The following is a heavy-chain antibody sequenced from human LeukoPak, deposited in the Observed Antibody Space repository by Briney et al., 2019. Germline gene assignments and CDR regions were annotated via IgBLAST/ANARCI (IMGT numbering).Heavy chain of an antibody. Sequence: GGSLRLSCVVSGFSFSDNWMSWVRQAPGKGLEWVAHIKQDGSQEYYVGSVKGRFTISRDNAKNSLYLQTNSLRVEDTAVYYCARGVPYPSWSGPHYSDYWGQGTLVTVSS. D-gene: IGHD3-3*01. CDR1: GFSFSDNW. V-gene: IGHV3-7*01. CDR3: ARGVPYPSWSGPHYSDY. CDR2: IKQDGSQE. J-gene: IGHJ4*02.